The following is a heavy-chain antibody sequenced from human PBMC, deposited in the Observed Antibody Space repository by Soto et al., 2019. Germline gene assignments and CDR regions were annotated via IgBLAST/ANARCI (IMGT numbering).Heavy chain of an antibody. CDR1: GGSFSGYY. D-gene: IGHD3-16*02. CDR2: INHSGST. Sequence: PSETLSLTCAVYGGSFSGYYWSWIRQPPGKGLEWIGEINHSGSTNYNPSLKSRVTISVDTSKNQFSLKLSSVTASDTVPYYCARGQAEADRSYYFYGVDVWGQGTTITVFS. CDR3: ARGQAEADRSYYFYGVDV. J-gene: IGHJ6*02. V-gene: IGHV4-34*01.